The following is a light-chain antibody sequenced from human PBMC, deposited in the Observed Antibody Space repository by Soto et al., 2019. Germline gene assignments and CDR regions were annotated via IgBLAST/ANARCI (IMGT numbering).Light chain of an antibody. J-gene: IGLJ1*01. CDR2: DVS. CDR1: SSDVGDYNY. CDR3: SSYTSSSTLV. V-gene: IGLV2-14*01. Sequence: QSALTQPASVAGSPGQSITISCTGTSSDVGDYNYVSWYQQHPGKAPKVVIYDVSNRPSGVSNRFSGSKSGNTASLTISGLQAEDEPDYYCSSYTSSSTLVFGTGTKLTV.